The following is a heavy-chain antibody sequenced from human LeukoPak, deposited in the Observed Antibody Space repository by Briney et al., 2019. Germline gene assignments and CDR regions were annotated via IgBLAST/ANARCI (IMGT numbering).Heavy chain of an antibody. CDR3: ARDFYSSSWKGPKWFDP. J-gene: IGHJ5*02. CDR1: GYTFTSYA. D-gene: IGHD6-13*01. CDR2: INTNTGNP. Sequence: ASVNVSCKASGYTFTSYAMNWVRQAPGQGLEWMGWINTNTGNPTYAQGFTGRFVFSLDTSVSTAYLQISSLKAEDTAVYYCARDFYSSSWKGPKWFDPWGQGTLVTVSS. V-gene: IGHV7-4-1*02.